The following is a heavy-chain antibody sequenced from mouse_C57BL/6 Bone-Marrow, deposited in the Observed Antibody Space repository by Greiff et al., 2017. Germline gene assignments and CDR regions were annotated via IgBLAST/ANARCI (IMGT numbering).Heavy chain of an antibody. V-gene: IGHV1-80*01. CDR3: ARSGHSYDYAAWFAY. J-gene: IGHJ3*01. CDR2: IYPGDGDT. Sequence: VQLQQSGAELVKPGASVKISCKASGYAFSSYWMNWVKQRPGKGLEWIGQIYPGDGDTNYNGKFKGKATLTADKSSSTAYMQLNSLTSEDSAVYFCARSGHSYDYAAWFAYWGQGTLVTVSA. CDR1: GYAFSSYW. D-gene: IGHD2-4*01.